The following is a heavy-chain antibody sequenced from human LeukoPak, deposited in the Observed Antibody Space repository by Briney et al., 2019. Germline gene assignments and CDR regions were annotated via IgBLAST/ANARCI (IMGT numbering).Heavy chain of an antibody. V-gene: IGHV4-34*01. J-gene: IGHJ5*02. CDR2: INHSGST. CDR3: ARGRRNWFDP. Sequence: SETLSLTCAVYGGSFSGYYWSWIRQPPGKGLEWIGEINHSGSTNYNPSLKSRVTISVDTSKNQFSLKLSSVTAAATAVYYCARGRRNWFDPWGQGTLVTVSS. CDR1: GGSFSGYY.